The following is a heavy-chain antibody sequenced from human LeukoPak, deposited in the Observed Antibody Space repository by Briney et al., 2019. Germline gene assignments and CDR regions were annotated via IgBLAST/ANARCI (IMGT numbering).Heavy chain of an antibody. J-gene: IGHJ6*03. CDR2: INDRGTGT. CDR3: AKGLKTAVGPYMGYHYYMDV. CDR1: GGSFSGYY. Sequence: ETLSLTCAVYGGSFSGYYWSWVRQAPGKGLEWVSTINDRGTGTYYADSVKGRFTISRDNSKNTLSLQMNSLRAEDTAVYYCAKGLKTAVGPYMGYHYYMDVWGKGTTVTVSS. V-gene: IGHV3-23*01. D-gene: IGHD5-18*01.